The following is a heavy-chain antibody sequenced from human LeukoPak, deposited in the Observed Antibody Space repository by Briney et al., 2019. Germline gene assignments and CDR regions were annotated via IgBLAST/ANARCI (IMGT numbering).Heavy chain of an antibody. CDR2: IWYDGSNK. J-gene: IGHJ4*02. Sequence: GGSLRLSCAASGFTFSSYGMHWVRQAPGKGLEWVAVIWYDGSNKYYVDSVKGRFTISRDNSKNTLYLQMNSLRAEDTAVHYCARESLGYCGSTSCPRGVDYWGQGTLVTVSS. V-gene: IGHV3-33*01. CDR3: ARESLGYCGSTSCPRGVDY. D-gene: IGHD2-2*01. CDR1: GFTFSSYG.